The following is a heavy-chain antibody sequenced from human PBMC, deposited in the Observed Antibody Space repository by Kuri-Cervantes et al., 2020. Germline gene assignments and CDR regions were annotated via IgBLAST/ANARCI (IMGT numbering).Heavy chain of an antibody. J-gene: IGHJ6*01. V-gene: IGHV3-9*02. D-gene: IGHD3-3*01. CDR1: GFTTDDYA. CDR2: ISWNSGSI. Sequence: SLKISWAASGFTTDDYAMHWVRQAPGKGQEWVSGISWNSGSIGYADSVKGRFTISRDNSKNTLYLQMNSLRAEDTAVYYCAKGERDYDFWSGYYEMSYYYYYGMDVWGQGTRVTVSS. CDR3: AKGERDYDFWSGYYEMSYYYYYGMDV.